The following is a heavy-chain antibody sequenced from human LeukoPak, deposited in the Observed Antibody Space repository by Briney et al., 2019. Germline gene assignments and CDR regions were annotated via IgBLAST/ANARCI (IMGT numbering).Heavy chain of an antibody. CDR1: GFTFSSYG. J-gene: IGHJ4*02. CDR2: IRYDGSNK. V-gene: IGHV3-30*02. CDR3: AKERGFKYYFDY. Sequence: PGGSLRLSCAASGFTFSSYGMHWVRQAPGKGLGWVAFIRYDGSNKYYADSVKGRFTISRDNSKNTLYLQMNSLRAEDTAVYYCAKERGFKYYFDYWGQGTLVTVSS. D-gene: IGHD3-10*01.